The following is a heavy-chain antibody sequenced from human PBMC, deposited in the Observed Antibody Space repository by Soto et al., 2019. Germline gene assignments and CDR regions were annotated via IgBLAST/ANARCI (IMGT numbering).Heavy chain of an antibody. CDR2: IYDSGST. J-gene: IGHJ4*02. CDR1: GGSISSGGYY. V-gene: IGHV4-31*03. CDR3: ASWGTYYDSSGYSQPLDY. D-gene: IGHD3-22*01. Sequence: SETLSLTCTVSGGSISSGGYYWSWIRQHPGKGLEWIGYIYDSGSTDYNPSLKSRVTISVDTSKNQFSLKLNSVTAADTAIYFCASWGTYYDSSGYSQPLDYWGQGTLVSVSS.